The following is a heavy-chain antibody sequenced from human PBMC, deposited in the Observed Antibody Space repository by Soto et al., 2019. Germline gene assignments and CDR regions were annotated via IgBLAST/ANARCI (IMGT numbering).Heavy chain of an antibody. Sequence: QVQLVESGGGVVQPGRSLRVSCAASGFTFSSHGMHWVRQAPGKGLEWVAVIWYGGSNKYYGESVKVRFIISRDNSKNTVDLQMNSLRADDTAIYYCASWGPDNVLDYWGQGTLVTVSS. CDR1: GFTFSSHG. V-gene: IGHV3-33*01. CDR3: ASWGPDNVLDY. J-gene: IGHJ4*02. D-gene: IGHD7-27*01. CDR2: IWYGGSNK.